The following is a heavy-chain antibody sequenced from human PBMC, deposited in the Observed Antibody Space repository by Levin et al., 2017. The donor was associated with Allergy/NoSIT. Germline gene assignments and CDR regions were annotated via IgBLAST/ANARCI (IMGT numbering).Heavy chain of an antibody. CDR1: GFSFSAYG. J-gene: IGHJ5*01. CDR3: AKDHIKGWSCTDS. D-gene: IGHD2-21*01. Sequence: GESLKISCTASGFSFSAYGMHWVRQTPGKGLEWVAAVAAGGGSYTYYADSVKGCFTISRDNSKNTLHLQMNSLRTEDTALYYCAKDHIKGWSCTDSWGQGTLVTVSS. CDR2: VAAGGGSYT. V-gene: IGHV3-30*18.